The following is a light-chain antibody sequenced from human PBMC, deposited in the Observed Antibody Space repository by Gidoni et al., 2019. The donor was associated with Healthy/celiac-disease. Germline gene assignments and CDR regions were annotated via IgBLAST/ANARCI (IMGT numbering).Light chain of an antibody. J-gene: IGKJ4*01. CDR3: QRTHNAPQLT. Sequence: IYLTQSQSSLSASVGGRVTVTCRVSQALSSYLNWYRQKPGKVPNLLIYSASNLQSGVPSRFSGSGSGTDFTLSVSSLQPEDVATYYGQRTHNAPQLTFGGGTKVEIK. CDR2: SAS. V-gene: IGKV1-27*01. CDR1: QALSSY.